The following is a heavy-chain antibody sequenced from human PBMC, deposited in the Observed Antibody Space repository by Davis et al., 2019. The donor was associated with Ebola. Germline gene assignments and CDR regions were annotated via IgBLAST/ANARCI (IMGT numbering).Heavy chain of an antibody. CDR1: GGSFSGYY. J-gene: IGHJ5*02. D-gene: IGHD3-3*01. CDR2: INHSGST. CDR3: ARDMARITIFGVVRNWFDP. V-gene: IGHV4-34*01. Sequence: MPSETLSLTCAVYGGSFSGYYWSWIRQPPGKGLEWIGEINHSGSTNYNPSLKSRVTISVDTSKNQFSLKLSSVTAADTAVYYCARDMARITIFGVVRNWFDPWGQGTLVTASS.